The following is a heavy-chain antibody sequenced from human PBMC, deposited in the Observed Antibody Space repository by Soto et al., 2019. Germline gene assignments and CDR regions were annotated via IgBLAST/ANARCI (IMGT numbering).Heavy chain of an antibody. Sequence: ASMKFSCKASGYTFSHYGIGWVRQAPGQGLEWMGWISAYNGNRHFAEGLRGRITMTTNTTTSTAEMELRSLSSEDTAVYYCARGGQECSNSGCGYIYDGMDVWGQGTTVTVSS. CDR3: ARGGQECSNSGCGYIYDGMDV. J-gene: IGHJ6*02. V-gene: IGHV1-18*01. CDR1: GYTFSHYG. D-gene: IGHD1-26*01. CDR2: ISAYNGNR.